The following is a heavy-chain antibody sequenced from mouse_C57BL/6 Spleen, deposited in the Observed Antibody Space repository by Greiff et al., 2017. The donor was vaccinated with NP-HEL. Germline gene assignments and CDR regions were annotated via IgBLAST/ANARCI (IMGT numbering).Heavy chain of an antibody. CDR1: GYTFTSYW. Sequence: QVQLKQSGAELVMPGASVQLSCKASGYTFTSYWMHWVKQRPGQGLEWIGEIDPPDSYTNYNQKFKGKSTLTVDYSSSTGDMQLSSLTSEDSAVYYCARGRGRIYYDYDGAYWGEGTLVTVSA. CDR3: ARGRGRIYYDYDGAY. D-gene: IGHD2-4*01. J-gene: IGHJ3*01. V-gene: IGHV1-69*01. CDR2: IDPPDSYT.